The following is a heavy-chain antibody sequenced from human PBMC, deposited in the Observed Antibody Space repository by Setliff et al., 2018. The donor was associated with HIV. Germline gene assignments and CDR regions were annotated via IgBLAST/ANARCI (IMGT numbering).Heavy chain of an antibody. Sequence: SETLSLTCTVSGGSISSQYWSWIRQTPGKGLESIGYVYNSGGTNYNPSLKSRVTISVDTSKNQFSLRLNSVTAADTAVYYCARLHGDFYFDLWGQGTLVTVSS. CDR3: ARLHGDFYFDL. J-gene: IGHJ4*02. D-gene: IGHD4-17*01. V-gene: IGHV4-59*11. CDR2: VYNSGGT. CDR1: GGSISSQY.